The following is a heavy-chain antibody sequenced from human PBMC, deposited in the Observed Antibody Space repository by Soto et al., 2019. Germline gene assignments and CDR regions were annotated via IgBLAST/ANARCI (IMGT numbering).Heavy chain of an antibody. J-gene: IGHJ4*02. CDR1: GGSISSGIYY. D-gene: IGHD3-22*01. CDR3: ARADNSGYYYDY. V-gene: IGHV4-31*03. Sequence: QVQLQESGPGLVKPSQTLSLTCTVSGGSISSGIYYWSWIRQPPGKGLEWIGYIYYSGSTYYHPSLKSRVTLSVDTSKNQFSLKLSSLTAADTAVYYWARADNSGYYYDYWGQGTLVTVSS. CDR2: IYYSGST.